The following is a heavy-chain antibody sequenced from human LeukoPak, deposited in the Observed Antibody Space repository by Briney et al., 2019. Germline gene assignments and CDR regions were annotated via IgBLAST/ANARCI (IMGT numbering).Heavy chain of an antibody. J-gene: IGHJ4*02. CDR3: ARAPEDYSDTPGYFDY. CDR2: ISGDGATT. D-gene: IGHD3-16*01. V-gene: IGHV3-23*01. Sequence: GGSLRLSCAASGFPFSSYAMTWVRQAPGKGLEWVSSISGDGATTYHADSVKGRFTISRDNAKNSLYLQMNSLRAEDTAVYYCARAPEDYSDTPGYFDYWGQGVLVTVSS. CDR1: GFPFSSYA.